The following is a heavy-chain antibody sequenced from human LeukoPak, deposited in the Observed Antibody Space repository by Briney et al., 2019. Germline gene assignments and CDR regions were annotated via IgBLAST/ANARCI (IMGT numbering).Heavy chain of an antibody. CDR3: SRAHSGFYLDA. CDR2: INHSGST. Sequence: SETLSLTCGVYGGSFSGYYWSWIRQPPGKGLEWIGEINHSGSTNYKPSLKSRLTMSIDTSKNQFSMTLQFVTAADTAVYFCSRAHSGFYLDAWGQGTLVTVSS. V-gene: IGHV4-34*01. J-gene: IGHJ4*02. CDR1: GGSFSGYY. D-gene: IGHD3-22*01.